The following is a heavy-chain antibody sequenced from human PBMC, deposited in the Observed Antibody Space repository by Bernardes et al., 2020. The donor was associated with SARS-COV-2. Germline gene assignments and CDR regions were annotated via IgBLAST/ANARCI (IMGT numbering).Heavy chain of an antibody. D-gene: IGHD2-2*01. CDR1: GFTFSSYD. J-gene: IGHJ6*03. CDR3: ARGVVPAATNYYYYYYMDV. Sequence: GGSLRLSCAASGFTFSSYDMHWVRQATGKGLEWVSAIGTAGDTYYPGSVKGRFTISRENAKNSLYLQMNSLRAGDTAVYYCARGVVPAATNYYYYYYMDVWGKGTTVTVSS. CDR2: IGTAGDT. V-gene: IGHV3-13*04.